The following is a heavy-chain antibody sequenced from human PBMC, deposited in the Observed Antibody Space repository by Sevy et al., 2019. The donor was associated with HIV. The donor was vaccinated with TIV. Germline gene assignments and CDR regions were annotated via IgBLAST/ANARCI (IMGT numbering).Heavy chain of an antibody. J-gene: IGHJ4*02. CDR2: ISFSGGTT. D-gene: IGHD3-10*01. V-gene: IGHV3-23*01. CDR1: GFXFSIYA. CDR3: VKXRVSGSXYTGDFDY. Sequence: GGSLRLSCAVSGFXFSIYAMXXVRQAPXXXLEWXXXISFSGGTTYYADSVKGRFTISRDNSKNTLYLQMNSLRAEDTAVYYCVKXRVSGSXYTGDFDYWGQGTLVTVSS.